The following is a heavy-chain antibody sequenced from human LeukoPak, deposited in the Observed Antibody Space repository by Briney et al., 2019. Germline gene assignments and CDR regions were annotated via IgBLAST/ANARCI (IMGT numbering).Heavy chain of an antibody. CDR1: GFTFSSYS. CDR2: ISSSSSTI. Sequence: PGGSLRLSCAASGFTFSSYSMNWVRQAPGKGLEWVSYISSSSSTINYADSVKGRFTISRDNAKNSLYLQMNSLRAEDTAVYYCAREMATVRGYYYYYYMDVWGKGTTVTVSS. V-gene: IGHV3-48*04. J-gene: IGHJ6*03. D-gene: IGHD5-24*01. CDR3: AREMATVRGYYYYYYMDV.